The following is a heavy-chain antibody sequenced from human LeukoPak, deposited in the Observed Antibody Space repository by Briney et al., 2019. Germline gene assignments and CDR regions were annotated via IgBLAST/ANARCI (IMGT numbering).Heavy chain of an antibody. CDR1: GGSISSGDYY. Sequence: SETLSLTCTVSGGSISSGDYYWSWIRQPPGKGLEWIGYIYYSGSTYYNPSLKSRVTISVDTSKNQFSLKLSSVTAADTAVYYCARDVLYYYMDVWGKGTTVTVSS. D-gene: IGHD6-6*01. CDR2: IYYSGST. J-gene: IGHJ6*03. V-gene: IGHV4-30-4*08. CDR3: ARDVLYYYMDV.